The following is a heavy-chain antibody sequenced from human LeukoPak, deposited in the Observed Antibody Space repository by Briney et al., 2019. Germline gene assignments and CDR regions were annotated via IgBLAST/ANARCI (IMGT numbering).Heavy chain of an antibody. D-gene: IGHD2-15*01. Sequence: PSETLSLTCTVSGVSISSSSYYWGWIRQPPGKGLEWIGSIYYSGSTYYNPSLKSRVTISVDTRKNQFSLRLNSVTAADTAVYYCARVVWQGWYYFDYWGQGTQVSVSS. J-gene: IGHJ4*02. CDR1: GVSISSSSYY. CDR3: ARVVWQGWYYFDY. CDR2: IYYSGST. V-gene: IGHV4-39*07.